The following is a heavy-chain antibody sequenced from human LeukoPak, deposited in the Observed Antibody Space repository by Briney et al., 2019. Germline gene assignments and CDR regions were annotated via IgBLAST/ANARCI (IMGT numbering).Heavy chain of an antibody. V-gene: IGHV3-48*02. CDR2: ISSSSSTI. CDR1: GFTFSSYS. D-gene: IGHD3-16*02. CDR3: ARDGIMITFGGVIALPDY. J-gene: IGHJ4*02. Sequence: PGGSLRLSCAASGFTFSSYSMTWVRQAPGKGLEWVSYISSSSSTIYYADSVKGRFTISRDNAKNSLYLQMNSLRDEDTAVYYCARDGIMITFGGVIALPDYWGQGTLVTVSS.